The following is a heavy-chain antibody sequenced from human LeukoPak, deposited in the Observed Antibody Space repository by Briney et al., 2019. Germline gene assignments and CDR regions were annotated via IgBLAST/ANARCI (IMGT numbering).Heavy chain of an antibody. J-gene: IGHJ4*02. V-gene: IGHV1-46*02. CDR2: INPSGGST. D-gene: IGHD1-26*01. Sequence: ASVKVSCKTSGYTFNSYGIAWVRQAPGQGLEWMGIINPSGGSTSYAQKFQGRVTMTRDTSTSTVYMELSSLRSEDTAVYYCARDWVGATDYWGQGTLVTVSS. CDR1: GYTFNSYG. CDR3: ARDWVGATDY.